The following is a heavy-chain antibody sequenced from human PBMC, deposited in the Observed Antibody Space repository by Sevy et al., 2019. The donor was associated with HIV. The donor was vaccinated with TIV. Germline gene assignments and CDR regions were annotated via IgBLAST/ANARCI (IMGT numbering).Heavy chain of an antibody. D-gene: IGHD1-26*01. CDR3: ASWEVVQQEKVGFDY. V-gene: IGHV4-34*01. J-gene: IGHJ4*02. Sequence: SETLSLTCAVYGGSFSGYYWSWIRQPPGKGLEWIGEINHSGSTHYNPSLKSRVTISVDTSKNQFSLKLSSVTAADTAVYYCASWEVVQQEKVGFDYWGQGTLVTVSS. CDR2: INHSGST. CDR1: GGSFSGYY.